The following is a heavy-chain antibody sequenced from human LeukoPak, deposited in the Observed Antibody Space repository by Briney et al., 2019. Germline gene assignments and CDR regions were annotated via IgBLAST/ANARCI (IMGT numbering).Heavy chain of an antibody. Sequence: GASVRVSCKASGYTFTGYYMHWVRQAPGQGLEWMGWINHNSGGTNYAQKFQGRVTMTRDTSISTAYMELSRLRSDDTAVYYCARPFKGSSCYVFGYFSEGTVVTASS. D-gene: IGHD6-13*01. V-gene: IGHV1-2*02. CDR1: GYTFTGYY. CDR3: ARPFKGSSCYVFGY. CDR2: INHNSGGT. J-gene: IGHJ4*02.